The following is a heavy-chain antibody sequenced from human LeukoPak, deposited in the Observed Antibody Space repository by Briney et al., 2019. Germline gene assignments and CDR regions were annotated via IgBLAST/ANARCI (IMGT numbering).Heavy chain of an antibody. CDR2: ISGSGGST. D-gene: IGHD5-12*01. CDR3: AKTRSKGGYSGYDSPYHFDY. Sequence: HTGGSLRLSCAASGFTFSSYAMSWVRQAPGKGLEWVSAISGSGGSTYYADSVKGRFTISRDNSKNTLYLQMNSLRAEDTAVYYCAKTRSKGGYSGYDSPYHFDYWGQGTLVTVSS. CDR1: GFTFSSYA. J-gene: IGHJ4*02. V-gene: IGHV3-23*01.